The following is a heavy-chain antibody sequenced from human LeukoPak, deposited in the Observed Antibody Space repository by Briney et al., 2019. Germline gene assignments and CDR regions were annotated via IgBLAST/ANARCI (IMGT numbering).Heavy chain of an antibody. V-gene: IGHV1-8*01. D-gene: IGHD3-16*01. J-gene: IGHJ6*02. Sequence: GASVKVSCKASGYTFTSYDINWVRQAAGQGLEWMGWMNPNSGNTGYAQKFQGRVTMTRNTSISTAYMELSSLRSEDTAVYYCARADYVSPDSYYYYGMDVWGQGTTVTVSS. CDR2: MNPNSGNT. CDR3: ARADYVSPDSYYYYGMDV. CDR1: GYTFTSYD.